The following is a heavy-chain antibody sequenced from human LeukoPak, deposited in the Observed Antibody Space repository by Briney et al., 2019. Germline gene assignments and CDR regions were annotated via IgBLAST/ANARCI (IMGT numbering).Heavy chain of an antibody. V-gene: IGHV4-30-4*01. CDR3: ARDAWRDYYGSGSYYLEAFDI. J-gene: IGHJ3*02. CDR2: IYYSGST. Sequence: SQTLSLTCTVSGGSISSGDNYWSWIRQPPGKGLEWIGYIYYSGSTYYNPSLKSRVTISVDTSKNQFSLKLSSVTAADTAVYYCARDAWRDYYGSGSYYLEAFDIWGQGTMVTVSS. D-gene: IGHD3-10*01. CDR1: GGSISSGDNY.